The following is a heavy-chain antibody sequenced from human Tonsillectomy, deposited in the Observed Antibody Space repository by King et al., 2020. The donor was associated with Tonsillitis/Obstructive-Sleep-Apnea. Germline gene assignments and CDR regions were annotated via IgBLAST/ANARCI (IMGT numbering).Heavy chain of an antibody. Sequence: QLVQSGAEVRKAGSSVKVSCKAPGDVFKQNAITWVRQAPGQGLEWMGGIIPLFGSSNYAQKFQGRISITADDFTSTVYMDLTSLRSEDTAVYYCARAAGPLQLNSYMDVWGKGTTVTVSS. V-gene: IGHV1-69*12. CDR2: IIPLFGSS. CDR1: GDVFKQNA. CDR3: ARAAGPLQLNSYMDV. D-gene: IGHD2-2*01. J-gene: IGHJ6*03.